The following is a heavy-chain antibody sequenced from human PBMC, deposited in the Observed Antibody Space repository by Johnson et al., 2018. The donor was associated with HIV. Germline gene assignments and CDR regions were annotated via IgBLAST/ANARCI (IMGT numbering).Heavy chain of an antibody. D-gene: IGHD1-26*01. J-gene: IGHJ3*02. CDR2: INWNGGST. CDR3: ARVWSGSYYSNAFDI. CDR1: GFTFDDYG. Sequence: VPLVESGGGVVRPGGSLRLSCAASGFTFDDYGLTWVRQAPGTGLEWVSGINWNGGSTGYADSVKGRFTISRDDAKNSLYLQMNSLRAEDTALYYCARVWSGSYYSNAFDIWGQGTMVTVYS. V-gene: IGHV3-20*04.